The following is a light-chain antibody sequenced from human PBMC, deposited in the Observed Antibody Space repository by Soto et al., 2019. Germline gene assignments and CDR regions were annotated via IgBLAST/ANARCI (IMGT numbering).Light chain of an antibody. V-gene: IGKV1-39*01. CDR2: AAS. J-gene: IGKJ1*01. CDR3: QQSYSTPRR. CDR1: QSISSY. Sequence: DIQMTQSPSSLSASVGDRVTITCRASQSISSYLNWYQQKPGKAPKLLIYAASSLQSGVPSRFSGSGSGTDFTLTISSLQPEDFATYYCQQSYSTPRRFGQATKVDIK.